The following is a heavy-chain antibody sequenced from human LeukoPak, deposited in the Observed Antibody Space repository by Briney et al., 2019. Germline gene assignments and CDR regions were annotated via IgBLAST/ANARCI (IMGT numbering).Heavy chain of an antibody. D-gene: IGHD3-10*01. Sequence: SETLSLTCTVSGGSISSGGYYWSWIRQHPGKGLELVGNIYYSGTTYCNPSLKSRVTISVATSKNQFSLKLSSVTAADTAVYYCARRRKSSTLDYWGQGTLVTVSS. J-gene: IGHJ4*02. CDR2: IYYSGTT. CDR1: GGSISSGGYY. CDR3: ARRRKSSTLDY. V-gene: IGHV4-31*03.